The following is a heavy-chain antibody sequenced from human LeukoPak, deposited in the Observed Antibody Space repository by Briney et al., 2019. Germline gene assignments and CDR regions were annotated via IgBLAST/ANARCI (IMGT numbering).Heavy chain of an antibody. J-gene: IGHJ3*01. Sequence: GGSLRLSCAASGFTFSNYAMSWVRQAPGKGLEWVSGINGNGGSTYNADSVKGRFTISRDNSKNTLYLQMNSLRAEDTAVYYCAKGGPGHPLHFWGQGTMVTVSS. D-gene: IGHD1-14*01. V-gene: IGHV3-23*01. CDR3: AKGGPGHPLHF. CDR1: GFTFSNYA. CDR2: INGNGGST.